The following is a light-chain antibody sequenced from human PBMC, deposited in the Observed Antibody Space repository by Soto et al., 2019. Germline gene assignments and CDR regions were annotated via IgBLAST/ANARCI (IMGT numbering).Light chain of an antibody. Sequence: DIQMTQSPSTLSASVGDRVTITCRASQSIDNWLAWYQQKPGKAPKLLIHEASSLQEGVPSRFSGSGSGTEFTLTVTRLQPDDFATYFCQQYDKYSTFGHGTKVDVK. CDR2: EAS. V-gene: IGKV1-5*03. CDR1: QSIDNW. CDR3: QQYDKYST. J-gene: IGKJ1*01.